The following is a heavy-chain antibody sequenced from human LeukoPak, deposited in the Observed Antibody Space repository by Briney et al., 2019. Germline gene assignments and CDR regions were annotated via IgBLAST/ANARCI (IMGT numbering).Heavy chain of an antibody. CDR2: ISGSGGST. J-gene: IGHJ6*02. D-gene: IGHD2-2*01. Sequence: GGSLRLSCAASGFIFTDYWMHWVRQAPGEGLEWVSAISGSGGSTYYADSVKGRFTISRDNSKNTLYLQMNSLRAEDTAVYYCAKDLVPAAPDYYYYGMDVWGQGTTVTVSS. CDR1: GFIFTDYW. V-gene: IGHV3-23*01. CDR3: AKDLVPAAPDYYYYGMDV.